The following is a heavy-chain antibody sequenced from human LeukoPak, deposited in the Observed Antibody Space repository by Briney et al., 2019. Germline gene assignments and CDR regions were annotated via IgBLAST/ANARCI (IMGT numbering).Heavy chain of an antibody. D-gene: IGHD6-13*01. CDR1: GYTFTGYY. CDR3: ARRSSSWYWFQQ. Sequence: SSVKVSSKASGYTFTGYYMHWVRQAPGQGLEWMGWINPNSGGTNYAQKFQGRVTMTRDTSISTAYMELSRLSSDDMAVYYCARRSSSWYWFQQWGQGPLVPVP. V-gene: IGHV1-2*02. CDR2: INPNSGGT. J-gene: IGHJ1*01.